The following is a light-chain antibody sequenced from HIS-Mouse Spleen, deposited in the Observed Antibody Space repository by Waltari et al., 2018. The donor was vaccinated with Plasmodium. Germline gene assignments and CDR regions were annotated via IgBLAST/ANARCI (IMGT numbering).Light chain of an antibody. J-gene: IGLJ2*01. CDR2: DVS. Sequence: QSALTQPRSVSGSPGPSVTISCTGTSSDVGGYNYAPWYQQHPGKAPKLMIYDVSKRPSGVPDRFSGSKSGNTASLTISGLQAEDEADYYCCSYAGSYTLVFGGGTKLTVL. CDR1: SSDVGGYNY. V-gene: IGLV2-11*01. CDR3: CSYAGSYTLV.